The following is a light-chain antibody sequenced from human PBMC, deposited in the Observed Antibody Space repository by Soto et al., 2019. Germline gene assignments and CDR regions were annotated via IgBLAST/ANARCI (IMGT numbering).Light chain of an antibody. V-gene: IGKV3-15*01. CDR3: QQYNKWPLT. CDR1: QSVYST. CDR2: GAS. J-gene: IGKJ4*01. Sequence: DIVMTQSPATLSVSPGERATLSCRASQSVYSTLAWYQQKPGQAPRLLIYGASTRATGIPARFSGTGSATEFTLTISSLQSEDSAVYYCQQYNKWPLTFGGGTKVEIK.